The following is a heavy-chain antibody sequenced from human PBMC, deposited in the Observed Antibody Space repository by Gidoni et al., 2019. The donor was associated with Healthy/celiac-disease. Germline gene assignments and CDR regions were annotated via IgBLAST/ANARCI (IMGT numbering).Heavy chain of an antibody. CDR1: GFTFSSYS. CDR2: ISSSSSYI. V-gene: IGHV3-21*01. J-gene: IGHJ5*02. Sequence: EVQLVESGGGLVKPGGSLRLSCAASGFTFSSYSMNWVRKAPGKGLEWVSSISSSSSYIYYADSVKGRFTISRDNAKNSLYLQMNSLRAEDTAVYYCARGAPRIARGIVVVPAAEGWFDPWGQGTLVTVSS. CDR3: ARGAPRIARGIVVVPAAEGWFDP. D-gene: IGHD2-2*01.